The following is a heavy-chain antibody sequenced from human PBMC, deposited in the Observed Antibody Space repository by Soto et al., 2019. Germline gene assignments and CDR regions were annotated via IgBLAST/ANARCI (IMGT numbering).Heavy chain of an antibody. CDR1: GGAFISYT. J-gene: IGHJ4*02. V-gene: IGHV1-69*02. CDR2: IIPILNVT. Sequence: QVQLVQSGAEVKPPGSSVKVSCKASGGAFISYTINWVRQAPGRRLEWMGRIIPILNVTNYAQTFQGRVTIIADKSTSTAYMELSSLRSEDTAVYFCAKGAGYFDYWGQGTLVTVSS. CDR3: AKGAGYFDY.